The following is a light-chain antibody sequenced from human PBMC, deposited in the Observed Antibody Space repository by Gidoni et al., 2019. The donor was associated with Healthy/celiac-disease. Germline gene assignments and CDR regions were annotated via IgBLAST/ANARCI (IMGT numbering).Light chain of an antibody. V-gene: IGLV2-8*01. CDR3: SSYAGNNHYV. Sequence: QSALTQPPAATGSPGQSVTISCTGTSSDVGGYNYVSWYQQNPGNAPKLMIYEVSKRPSGVPARFSGSNSGNTASLTVSGLQAEDEADYSCSSYAGNNHYVFGTGTKVTVL. J-gene: IGLJ1*01. CDR2: EVS. CDR1: SSDVGGYNY.